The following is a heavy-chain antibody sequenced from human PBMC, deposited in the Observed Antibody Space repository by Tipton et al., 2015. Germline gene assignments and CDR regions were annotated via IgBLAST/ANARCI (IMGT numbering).Heavy chain of an antibody. Sequence: QSGAEVKKPGESLKISCKGSGYIFTSFWIGWVRQMPGKGLEWMGTIYPGDSETRYNPSFQGQVPISADTSITTAYLQWRSLKASDTAMYYCVRRARRVGSHSYPYYFDYWGQGTLVPVSS. V-gene: IGHV5-51*01. CDR3: VRRARRVGSHSYPYYFDY. CDR2: IYPGDSET. J-gene: IGHJ4*02. CDR1: GYIFTSFW. D-gene: IGHD1-26*01.